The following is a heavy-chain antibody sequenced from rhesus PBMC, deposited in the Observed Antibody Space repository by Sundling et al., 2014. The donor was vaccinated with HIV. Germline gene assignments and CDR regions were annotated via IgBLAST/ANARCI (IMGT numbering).Heavy chain of an antibody. Sequence: DVQLVETGGGLVQPGGSLRLSCAASGFTFSPFGMSWVRQAPGKGLEWVSAINSGGDNTYYADSVKGRFTISRDNSKNTLSLQMHSLRPDDTAVYYCAKGSAVFDYWGQGVLVTVSS. D-gene: IGHD2-39*01. V-gene: IGHV3-103*01. CDR3: AKGSAVFDY. CDR2: INSGGDNT. CDR1: GFTFSPFG. J-gene: IGHJ4*01.